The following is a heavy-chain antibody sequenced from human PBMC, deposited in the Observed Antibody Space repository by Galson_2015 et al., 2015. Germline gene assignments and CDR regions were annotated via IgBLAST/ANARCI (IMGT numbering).Heavy chain of an antibody. Sequence: SLRLSCAASGFTFSSYAMSWVRQAPGKGLEWVSAISGSGGSTYYADSVKGRFTISRDNSKNTLYLQMNSLRAEDTAVYYCAKSEREVRGVLNFDPWGQGTLVTVSS. D-gene: IGHD3-10*01. J-gene: IGHJ5*02. CDR1: GFTFSSYA. V-gene: IGHV3-23*01. CDR3: AKSEREVRGVLNFDP. CDR2: ISGSGGST.